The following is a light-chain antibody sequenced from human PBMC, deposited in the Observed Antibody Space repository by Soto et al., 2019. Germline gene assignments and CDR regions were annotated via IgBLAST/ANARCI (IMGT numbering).Light chain of an antibody. CDR3: QQYGSSPRT. CDR2: GAS. V-gene: IGKV3-20*01. Sequence: EIVLTQSPGTLSLSPGERATLSCRASQSVSNSYLAWYQQKPGQAPRLLIYGASSRATGIPDRFSGSGSGTDFTLTTSRLEPEYFAVYYCQQYGSSPRTFGQGTKVEVK. CDR1: QSVSNSY. J-gene: IGKJ1*01.